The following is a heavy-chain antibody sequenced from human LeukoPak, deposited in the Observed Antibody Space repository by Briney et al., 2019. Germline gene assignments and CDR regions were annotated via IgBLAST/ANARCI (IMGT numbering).Heavy chain of an antibody. CDR2: IIPIFGTA. V-gene: IGHV1-69*15. Sequence: GASVKVSCKASGGTFSSYAISWVRQAPGQGLEWMGRIIPIFGTANYAQKFQGRVTITADESTSTAYMELSSLRSEDTAVYYCARAPFIVGATVFGDYYYYYGMDVWGQGTTVTVSS. CDR1: GGTFSSYA. D-gene: IGHD1-26*01. CDR3: ARAPFIVGATVFGDYYYYYGMDV. J-gene: IGHJ6*02.